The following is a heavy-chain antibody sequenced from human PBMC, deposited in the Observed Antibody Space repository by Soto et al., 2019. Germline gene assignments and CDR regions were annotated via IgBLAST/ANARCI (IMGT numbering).Heavy chain of an antibody. V-gene: IGHV1-3*05. J-gene: IGHJ4*02. D-gene: IGHD4-17*01. Sequence: QVQLVQSGAEEKKPGASVKVSCKASGYTFTSYAMHWVRQAPGQRLEWMGWINAGNGNTKYSQKFQGRVTITRDTSASTAYMELSSLRSEDTAVYYCARVSTVTTFLGYWGQGTPVTVSS. CDR3: ARVSTVTTFLGY. CDR1: GYTFTSYA. CDR2: INAGNGNT.